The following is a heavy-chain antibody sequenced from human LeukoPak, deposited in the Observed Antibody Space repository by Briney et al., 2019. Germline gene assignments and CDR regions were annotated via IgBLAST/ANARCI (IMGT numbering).Heavy chain of an antibody. V-gene: IGHV1-2*02. CDR3: ARRHFGSGTYVDY. CDR2: INPNSGFT. J-gene: IGHJ4*02. Sequence: ASVKVSCKASGYTFTSYYMHWVRQAPGQGLEWMGIINPNSGFTNYAQKFQGRVTMTTDTSMTTAYMELRRLRSDDAAVYYCARRHFGSGTYVDYWGQGTLVTVSS. CDR1: GYTFTSYY. D-gene: IGHD3-10*01.